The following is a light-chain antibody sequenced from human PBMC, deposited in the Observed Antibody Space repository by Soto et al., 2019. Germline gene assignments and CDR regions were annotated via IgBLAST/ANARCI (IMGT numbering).Light chain of an antibody. V-gene: IGKV1-39*01. CDR1: QSISTY. Sequence: DIQMTQSPSSLSASVVDRVTISCRASQSISTYLNWYQQKPGKAPRLLIYAASSVQTGVPPRFSGSGSGTDFTLTISSLRPEDIATYFCQQSNSAPPWTFGQGTKVDI. J-gene: IGKJ1*01. CDR3: QQSNSAPPWT. CDR2: AAS.